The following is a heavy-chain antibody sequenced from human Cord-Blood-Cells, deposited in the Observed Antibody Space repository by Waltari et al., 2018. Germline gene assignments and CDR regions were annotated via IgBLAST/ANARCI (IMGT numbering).Heavy chain of an antibody. CDR3: AGLTPQRLRNYYDFWSGYYYSAFDI. Sequence: QLQLQESGPGLVKPSETLSLTCTVSGGSISSSSYYWGWIRQPPGKGLEWIGSIYYSGSTYYNPSLKSRVTISVDTSKSQFSLKLSSVTAADTAVYYCAGLTPQRLRNYYDFWSGYYYSAFDIWGQGTMVTVSS. CDR2: IYYSGST. V-gene: IGHV4-39*01. D-gene: IGHD3-3*01. CDR1: GGSISSSSYY. J-gene: IGHJ3*02.